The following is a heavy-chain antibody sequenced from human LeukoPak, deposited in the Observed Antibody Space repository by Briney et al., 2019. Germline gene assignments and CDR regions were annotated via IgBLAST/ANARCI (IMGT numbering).Heavy chain of an antibody. J-gene: IGHJ6*03. V-gene: IGHV4-34*01. CDR3: ARGFGVTTYYYMDV. D-gene: IGHD3-3*01. Sequence: GSLRLSCAASGFTFSSYSMNWVRQPPGKGLEWIGEINHSGSTNYNPSLKSRVTISVDTSKNQFSLKLSSVTAADTAVYYCARGFGVTTYYYMDVWGKGTTVTVSS. CDR2: INHSGST. CDR1: GFTFSSYS.